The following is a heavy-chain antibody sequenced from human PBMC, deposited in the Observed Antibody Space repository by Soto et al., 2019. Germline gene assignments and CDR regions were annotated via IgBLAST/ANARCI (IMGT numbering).Heavy chain of an antibody. V-gene: IGHV1-69*13. CDR1: GYTFTGYY. J-gene: IGHJ6*02. CDR2: IIPIFGTA. D-gene: IGHD2-21*02. Sequence: SVKVSCKASGYTFTGYYMHWVRQAPGQGLEWLGGIIPIFGTANYAQKFQGRVTITADESTSTAYMELSSLRSEDTAVYYCARPCGGDCYRNFYYYYVMDVWGQGTTVTVS. CDR3: ARPCGGDCYRNFYYYYVMDV.